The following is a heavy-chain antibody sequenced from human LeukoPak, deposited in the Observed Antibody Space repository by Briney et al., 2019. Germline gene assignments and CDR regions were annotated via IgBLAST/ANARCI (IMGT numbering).Heavy chain of an antibody. J-gene: IGHJ5*02. D-gene: IGHD3-10*01. CDR3: ATLPLWFGVPGLYWFDP. V-gene: IGHV1-69*05. Sequence: ASVKVSCKASGGTFSSYAISWVRQAPGQGLEWMGGIIPIFGTANYAQKFQGRVTITTDESTSTAYMELSSLRSEDTAVYYCATLPLWFGVPGLYWFDPWGQGTLVTVSS. CDR2: IIPIFGTA. CDR1: GGTFSSYA.